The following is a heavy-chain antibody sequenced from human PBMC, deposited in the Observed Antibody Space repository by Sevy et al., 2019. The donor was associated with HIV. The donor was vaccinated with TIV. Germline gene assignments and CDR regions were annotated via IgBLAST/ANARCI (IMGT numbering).Heavy chain of an antibody. CDR3: VKGYSSSWYHSENFHY. CDR1: GFTFDDHA. D-gene: IGHD6-13*01. CDR2: ISWSSGSI. V-gene: IGHV3-9*01. J-gene: IGHJ1*01. Sequence: GGSLKLSCAASGFTFDDHAMHWVRQAPGKGLEWVSSISWSSGSIDYADSVKGRFTISRDNAKNSLYLQMSSLRPEDTAFYYCVKGYSSSWYHSENFHYWGQGTLVTVSS.